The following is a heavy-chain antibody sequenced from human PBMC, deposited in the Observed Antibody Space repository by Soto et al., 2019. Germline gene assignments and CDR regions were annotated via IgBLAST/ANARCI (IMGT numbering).Heavy chain of an antibody. CDR1: GFTFSSYG. V-gene: IGHV3-30*03. Sequence: PGGSLRLSCAASGFTFSSYGMHWVRQAPGKGLEGVAVISYDGSNKYYADSVKGRFTISRDNSKNTLYLQMNSLRAEDTAVYYCASRPGIAAAGTAFDWGQGTLVTVSS. J-gene: IGHJ4*02. CDR2: ISYDGSNK. CDR3: ASRPGIAAAGTAFD. D-gene: IGHD6-13*01.